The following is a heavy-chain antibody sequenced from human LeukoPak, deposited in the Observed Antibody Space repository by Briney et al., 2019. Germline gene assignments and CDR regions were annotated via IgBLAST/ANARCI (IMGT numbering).Heavy chain of an antibody. CDR1: GDSMSSYY. CDR3: ARDSLYGSGSYYTDY. J-gene: IGHJ4*02. D-gene: IGHD3-10*01. Sequence: SETLSLTCTVSGDSMSSYYWSWIRQPAGKGLEWIGRIYTSGSTNYNPSLKSRVTMSVDTSKNQFSLKLSSVTAADTAVYYCARDSLYGSGSYYTDYWGQGTLVTVSS. V-gene: IGHV4-4*07. CDR2: IYTSGST.